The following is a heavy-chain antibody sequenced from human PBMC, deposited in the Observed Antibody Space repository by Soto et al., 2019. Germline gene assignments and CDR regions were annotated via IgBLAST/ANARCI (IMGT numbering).Heavy chain of an antibody. V-gene: IGHV3-23*01. CDR2: ISGSGGST. CDR1: GFTFSSYA. J-gene: IGHJ3*02. Sequence: PGGSLRLSCAASGFTFSSYAMSWVRQAPGKGLEWVSAISGSGGSTYYADSVKGRFTISRDNSKNTLYLQMNSLRAEDTAVYYCAKDLKYSSSWYGGYAFDIWGQGTMVTVSS. CDR3: AKDLKYSSSWYGGYAFDI. D-gene: IGHD6-13*01.